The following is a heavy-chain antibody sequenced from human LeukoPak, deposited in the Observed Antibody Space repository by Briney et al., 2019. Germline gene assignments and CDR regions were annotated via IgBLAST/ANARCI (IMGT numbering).Heavy chain of an antibody. CDR1: GYTFTSYG. D-gene: IGHD3-22*01. V-gene: IGHV1-18*01. J-gene: IGHJ4*02. CDR2: ISPYSGNT. Sequence: ASVKVSCKASGYTFTSYGISWVRQAPGQGLEWMGWISPYSGNTNYAQKLQGRVPMTTDTSTSTAYMELRSLRSDDTAVYYCARGPWDYYDSSGYYDYWGQGTLVTVSS. CDR3: ARGPWDYYDSSGYYDY.